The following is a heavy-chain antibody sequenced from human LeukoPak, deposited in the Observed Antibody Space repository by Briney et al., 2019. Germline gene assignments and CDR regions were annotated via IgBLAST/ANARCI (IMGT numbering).Heavy chain of an antibody. Sequence: SETLSLTCTVSGGSISSYYWSWIRQPPGKGLEWIGYIYYSGSTNYSPSLKSRVTISVDTSKNQFSQKLSSVTAADTAVYYCARTNSDSSGYYRLFDYWGQGTLVTVSS. V-gene: IGHV4-59*01. D-gene: IGHD3-22*01. J-gene: IGHJ4*02. CDR3: ARTNSDSSGYYRLFDY. CDR2: IYYSGST. CDR1: GGSISSYY.